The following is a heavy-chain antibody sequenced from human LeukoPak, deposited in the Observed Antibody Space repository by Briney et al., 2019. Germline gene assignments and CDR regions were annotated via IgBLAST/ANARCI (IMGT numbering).Heavy chain of an antibody. CDR3: AKDGGSRFLEWPGRYVGYMDV. D-gene: IGHD3-3*01. CDR1: GFTFSSYT. V-gene: IGHV3-74*01. CDR2: ISSDGSIT. Sequence: GGSLRLSCAASGFTFSSYTMNWVRQAPGKGLVWVSRISSDGSITTYADSVKGRFTISRDNSKNTLYLQMNSLRAEDTAVYYCAKDGGSRFLEWPGRYVGYMDVWGKGTTVTVSS. J-gene: IGHJ6*03.